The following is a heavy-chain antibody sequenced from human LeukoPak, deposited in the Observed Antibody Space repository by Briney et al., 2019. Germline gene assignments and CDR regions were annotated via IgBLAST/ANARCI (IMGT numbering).Heavy chain of an antibody. J-gene: IGHJ4*02. CDR1: GITFSCYL. V-gene: IGHV3-7*03. Sequence: GALRPSLAASGITFSCYLMGLGRQAPGEGLEWVANIKQDGSEKYYVDSVKGRFTISRDNAKNSLYLQMNSLRAEDTAVYFCARGQTTVTNWGQGTLVTVSS. CDR2: IKQDGSEK. D-gene: IGHD4-17*01. CDR3: ARGQTTVTN.